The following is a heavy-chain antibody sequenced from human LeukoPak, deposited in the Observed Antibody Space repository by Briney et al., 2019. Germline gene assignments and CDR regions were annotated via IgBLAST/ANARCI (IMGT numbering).Heavy chain of an antibody. D-gene: IGHD3-10*01. V-gene: IGHV3-7*01. Sequence: GGSLRLSCAASGFTFSSYWMSWVRQAPGKGLEWVANIKQDGSEKYYVDSVKGRFTISRDNAKNSLYLQMNSLRAEDTAVYYCARDPSSYYYGSGSYFDYWGQGTLVTVSS. CDR3: ARDPSSYYYGSGSYFDY. J-gene: IGHJ4*02. CDR1: GFTFSSYW. CDR2: IKQDGSEK.